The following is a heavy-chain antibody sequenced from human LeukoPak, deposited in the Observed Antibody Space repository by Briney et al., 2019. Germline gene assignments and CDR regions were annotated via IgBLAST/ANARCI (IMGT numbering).Heavy chain of an antibody. V-gene: IGHV3-11*05. CDR2: ISSSSSYT. Sequence: GGSLRLSCAASGFTFSDYYMSWIRQAPGKGLEWVSYISSSSSYTNYADSVKGRFTISRDNAKNSLYLQMNSLRAEDTAVYYCAIDRSDYGSYYYYGMDVWGQGTTVTVSS. CDR3: AIDRSDYGSYYYYGMDV. D-gene: IGHD4-17*01. J-gene: IGHJ6*02. CDR1: GFTFSDYY.